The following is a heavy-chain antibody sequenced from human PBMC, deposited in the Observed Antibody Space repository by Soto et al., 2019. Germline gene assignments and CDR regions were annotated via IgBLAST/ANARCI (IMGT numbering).Heavy chain of an antibody. CDR1: GFSFRSYG. Sequence: QVQLVESGGGVVQPGRSLRLSCAASGFSFRSYGMHWVRQAPGKGPEWVAVIWYDGGDKHYADSVKGRFTISRDNSKNTLDLQMNSLRAEDTAVYSCARFYDNSACPAFWGQETLVTVSS. V-gene: IGHV3-33*01. CDR3: ARFYDNSACPAF. J-gene: IGHJ4*02. D-gene: IGHD3-22*01. CDR2: IWYDGGDK.